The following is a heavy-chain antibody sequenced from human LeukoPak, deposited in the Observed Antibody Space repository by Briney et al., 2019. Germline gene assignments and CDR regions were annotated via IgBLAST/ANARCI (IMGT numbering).Heavy chain of an antibody. CDR1: GFTFRNSA. Sequence: GGSLRLSCAASGFTFRNSAMSWVRQAPGKGPEWVSAISDSGGKTYYSDSVKGRFTISRDNSKNTLYLQMNSLRGDDTAVYYCAKDRLVHDSWGQGTVVPVSS. CDR2: ISDSGGKT. V-gene: IGHV3-23*01. D-gene: IGHD6-13*01. CDR3: AKDRLVHDS. J-gene: IGHJ4*02.